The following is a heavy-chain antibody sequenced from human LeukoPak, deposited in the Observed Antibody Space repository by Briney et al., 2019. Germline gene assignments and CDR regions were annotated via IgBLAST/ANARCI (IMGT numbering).Heavy chain of an antibody. J-gene: IGHJ5*02. CDR3: ARGRSGIPAVTYNWFDP. D-gene: IGHD6-13*01. CDR2: IIPIFGST. Sequence: GPSVKVSCKASGGTFNSNAFHWVRHAPGQGLEWMGGIIPIFGSTKYAQKFQGRVTVTTDESTGTAYMVLSDLRSDDTAVYYCARGRSGIPAVTYNWFDPWGQGTLVTVSS. V-gene: IGHV1-69*05. CDR1: GGTFNSNA.